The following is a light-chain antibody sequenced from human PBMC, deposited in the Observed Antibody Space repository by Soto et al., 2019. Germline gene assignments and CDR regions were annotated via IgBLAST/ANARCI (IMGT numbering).Light chain of an antibody. J-gene: IGLJ2*01. CDR3: LLSYMGARV. CDR2: DIN. CDR1: TGAVTSGHY. Sequence: QAVVTQEPSLSVSPGGTVTLTCGASTGAVTSGHYPFWFQQKPGQAPRTLIYDINNKHSWTPARFSGSLLGGKAALTLSGSQPEDEADYYCLLSYMGARVFGGGTKVTVL. V-gene: IGLV7-46*01.